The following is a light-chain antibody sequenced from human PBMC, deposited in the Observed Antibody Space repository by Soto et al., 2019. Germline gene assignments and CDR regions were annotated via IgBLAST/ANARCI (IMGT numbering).Light chain of an antibody. J-gene: IGKJ2*01. CDR2: GAS. Sequence: EIVLTQSPGTLSLSPGERATLSCRASQTVSTNYLAWYQQKPGQAPRLLIYGASSRATGIPDRFSGSGSGTDFILTISRLEPEDFAVYYCQQYGSSPRTFGQGKKLEIK. CDR1: QTVSTNY. V-gene: IGKV3-20*01. CDR3: QQYGSSPRT.